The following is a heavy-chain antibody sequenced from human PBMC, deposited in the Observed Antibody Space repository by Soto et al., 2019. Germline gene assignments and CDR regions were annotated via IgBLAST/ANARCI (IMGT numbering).Heavy chain of an antibody. V-gene: IGHV1-69*02. Sequence: QVQLGESGTEVKKPGSSVKVSCKASGDTFSSYTINLLRQAPGLWLEWEGRLHPIVSMSNYAQKFQGRVWMTADKSPSSAYMELRSLRSDDTAMYFCAAIYGSGYRAFDYWGQGALVIVSS. CDR3: AAIYGSGYRAFDY. CDR1: GDTFSSYT. J-gene: IGHJ4*02. D-gene: IGHD3-10*01. CDR2: LHPIVSMS.